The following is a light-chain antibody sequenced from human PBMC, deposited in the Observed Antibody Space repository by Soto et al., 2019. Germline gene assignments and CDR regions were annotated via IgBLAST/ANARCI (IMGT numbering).Light chain of an antibody. Sequence: DIQMTQSPSSLSASIGDRVTISCRASQGISNDLAWYQQKPGKVPYLLIYAASTSHSGVPSRFRGSGSGTDVTLNISSLQPEDVATYYCRNYKSAPRTFGQGTKVDIK. V-gene: IGKV1-27*01. CDR1: QGISND. J-gene: IGKJ1*01. CDR3: RNYKSAPRT. CDR2: AAS.